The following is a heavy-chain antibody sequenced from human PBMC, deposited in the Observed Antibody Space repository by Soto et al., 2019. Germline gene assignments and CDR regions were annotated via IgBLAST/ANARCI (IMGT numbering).Heavy chain of an antibody. V-gene: IGHV3-53*01. Sequence: EVQLVESGGGLIQPGGAQRLSCAASGFTVSSNYMSWVRQAPGKGLEWVSVIYSGGSTYYADSVKGRFTISRDNSKNTLYLQMHSLRVEDTAVYYCARDRVESGYPEYFQHWGQGTLVTVSS. CDR3: ARDRVESGYPEYFQH. D-gene: IGHD3-22*01. CDR2: IYSGGST. J-gene: IGHJ1*01. CDR1: GFTVSSNY.